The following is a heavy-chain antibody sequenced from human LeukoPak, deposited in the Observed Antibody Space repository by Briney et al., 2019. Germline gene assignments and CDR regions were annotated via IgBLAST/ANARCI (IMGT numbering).Heavy chain of an antibody. CDR3: AKGQWLIYDAFDI. V-gene: IGHV3-30*18. D-gene: IGHD6-19*01. CDR1: GFTFSSYG. Sequence: GGSLRLSCAASGFTFSSYGMHWVRQAPGKGLEWVAVISYDGSNKYYADSVKGTFTIYTDNSKNSLDLQMNSLRAEALYVYYCAKGQWLIYDAFDIWGQGTMVTGSS. CDR2: ISYDGSNK. J-gene: IGHJ3*02.